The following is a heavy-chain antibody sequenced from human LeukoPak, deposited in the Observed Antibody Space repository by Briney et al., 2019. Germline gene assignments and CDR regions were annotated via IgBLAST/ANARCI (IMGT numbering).Heavy chain of an antibody. CDR1: GYTFTGYY. J-gene: IGHJ4*02. V-gene: IGHV1-2*02. CDR3: ARGNPTHYYDSSGYYLGY. CDR2: INPNSGGT. D-gene: IGHD3-22*01. Sequence: ASVRVSCKASGYTFTGYYMHWVRQAPGQGLEWMGWINPNSGGTNYAQKFQGRVTMTRDTSISTAYMELSRLRSDDTAVYYCARGNPTHYYDSSGYYLGYWGQGTLVTVSS.